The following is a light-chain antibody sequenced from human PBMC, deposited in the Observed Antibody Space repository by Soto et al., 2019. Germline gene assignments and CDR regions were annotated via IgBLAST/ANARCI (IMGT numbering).Light chain of an antibody. CDR2: EVT. CDR3: CSYVSSKTYL. J-gene: IGLJ1*01. V-gene: IGLV2-14*03. CDR1: RLDVGGYNY. Sequence: QSALTQPASVSGSPGQSITISCTGTRLDVGGYNYVSWYQQQPGKAPNLIIYEVTNRPSGVSDRFSGSKSDNTASLTISGLQTEDEADYYCCSYVSSKTYLFGTGTKLSVL.